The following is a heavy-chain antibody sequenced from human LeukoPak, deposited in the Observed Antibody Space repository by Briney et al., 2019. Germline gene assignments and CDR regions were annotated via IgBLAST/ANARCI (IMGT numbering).Heavy chain of an antibody. V-gene: IGHV1-2*02. CDR1: GYTFTGYY. CDR3: ARDRRMVRGVYGAFDI. Sequence: ASVKVSCKASGYTFTGYYMHWVRQAPGQGLEWMGWINPNSGGTNYAQKFQGRVTMTRDTSISTAYMELTILRSDDTAVYYCARDRRMVRGVYGAFDIWGQGTMVTVSS. D-gene: IGHD3-10*01. CDR2: INPNSGGT. J-gene: IGHJ3*02.